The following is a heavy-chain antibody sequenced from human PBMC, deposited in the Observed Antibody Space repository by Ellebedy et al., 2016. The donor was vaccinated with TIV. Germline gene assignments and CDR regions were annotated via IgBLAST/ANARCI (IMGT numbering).Heavy chain of an antibody. CDR3: AKVENYYDSSGPGGYAFDI. CDR2: ISGSGGST. J-gene: IGHJ3*02. Sequence: GESLKISXAASGFTFSSYAMSWVRQAPGKGLEWVSAISGSGGSTYYADSVKGRFTISRDNSKNTLYLQMNSLRAEDTAVYYCAKVENYYDSSGPGGYAFDIWGQGTMVTVSS. CDR1: GFTFSSYA. V-gene: IGHV3-23*01. D-gene: IGHD3-22*01.